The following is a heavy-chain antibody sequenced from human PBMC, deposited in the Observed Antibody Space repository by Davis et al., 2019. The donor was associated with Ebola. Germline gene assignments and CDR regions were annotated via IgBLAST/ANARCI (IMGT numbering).Heavy chain of an antibody. CDR3: ARLSEHYFDY. J-gene: IGHJ4*02. Sequence: PSETLSLTCTVSGGSISSSSYYWGWIRQPPGKGLEWIGSIYYSGSTYYNPSLKSRVTISVDTSKNQFSLKLSSVTAADTAVYYCARLSEHYFDYWGQGTLVTVSS. CDR1: GGSISSSSYY. V-gene: IGHV4-39*01. CDR2: IYYSGST.